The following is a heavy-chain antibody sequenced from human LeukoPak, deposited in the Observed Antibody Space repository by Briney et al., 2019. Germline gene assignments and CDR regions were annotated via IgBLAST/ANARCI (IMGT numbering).Heavy chain of an antibody. CDR1: GFTVTTSY. CDR3: ARVGSDWSLDY. D-gene: IGHD6-19*01. Sequence: GGSLRLSCAASGFTVTTSYMTWVRQAPGKGLEWVSVIYSGGSIYYADSVKGRFTISRDHSKNTLHLQMNSLRAEDTAVYYCARVGSDWSLDYWGQGALVTVSS. CDR2: IYSGGSI. V-gene: IGHV3-53*01. J-gene: IGHJ4*02.